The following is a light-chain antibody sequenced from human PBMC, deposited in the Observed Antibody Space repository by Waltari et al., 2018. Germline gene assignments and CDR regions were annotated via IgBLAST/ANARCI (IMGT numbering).Light chain of an antibody. V-gene: IGLV3-19*01. J-gene: IGLJ3*02. CDR1: SLRSYY. CDR2: GKN. Sequence: SSELTQDPAVSVALGQTVRITCQGDSLRSYYASWYQKKPGQAPVLVIYGKNNRPSGIPDRFSGSSSGNTASLTITGAQAEDEADYYCNSRDSSGNHLEFGGGTKLTVL. CDR3: NSRDSSGNHLE.